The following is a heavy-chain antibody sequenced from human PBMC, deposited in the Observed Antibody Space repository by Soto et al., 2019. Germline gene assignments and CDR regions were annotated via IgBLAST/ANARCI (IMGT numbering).Heavy chain of an antibody. D-gene: IGHD2-15*01. Sequence: SETLSLTCTVSGGSISSYYWSWIRQPPGKGLEWIGYIYYSGSTNYNPSLKSRVTISVDTSKNQFSLKLSSVTAADTAVYYCARVVAASGFDYWGQGTLVTVSS. J-gene: IGHJ4*02. V-gene: IGHV4-59*01. CDR1: GGSISSYY. CDR2: IYYSGST. CDR3: ARVVAASGFDY.